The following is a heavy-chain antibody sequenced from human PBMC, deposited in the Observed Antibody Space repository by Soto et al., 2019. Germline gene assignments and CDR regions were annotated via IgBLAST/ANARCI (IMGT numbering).Heavy chain of an antibody. Sequence: GSGPTLVNPTQTLTLTCTFSGFSLSTSGVGVGWIRQPPGKALEWLALIYWNDDKRYSPSLKSRLTITKDTSKNQVVLTMTNMDPVGTATYYCTHRPNDYVWGSYRSPFDYWGQGTLVTVSS. J-gene: IGHJ4*02. CDR2: IYWNDDK. CDR1: GFSLSTSGVG. CDR3: THRPNDYVWGSYRSPFDY. D-gene: IGHD3-16*02. V-gene: IGHV2-5*01.